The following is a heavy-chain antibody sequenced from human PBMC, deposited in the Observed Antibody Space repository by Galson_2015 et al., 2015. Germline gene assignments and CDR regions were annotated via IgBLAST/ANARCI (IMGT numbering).Heavy chain of an antibody. CDR1: GYSFTSYW. J-gene: IGHJ6*02. Sequence: QSGAEVKKPGESLKISCKGSGYSFTSYWIGWVRQMPGKGLEWMGIIYPGDSDTRYSPSFQGQVTISADKSISTAYLQWSSLKASDTAMYYCARSQTIVVVPAAKGYGMDVWGQGTTVTVSS. CDR2: IYPGDSDT. V-gene: IGHV5-51*01. CDR3: ARSQTIVVVPAAKGYGMDV. D-gene: IGHD2-2*01.